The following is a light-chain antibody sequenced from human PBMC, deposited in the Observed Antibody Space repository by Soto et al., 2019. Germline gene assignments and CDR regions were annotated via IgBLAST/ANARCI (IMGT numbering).Light chain of an antibody. CDR1: QSVSNIY. CDR3: QQFGSSPGT. Sequence: EVVLTQSPGTLSLSPGERATLSCRASQSVSNIYLAWYQQKPGQAPRLLTYDASSRATGIPDRFSGSGSGTDFTLTISRLEPEDFAVYYCQQFGSSPGTFGQGTKVDIK. V-gene: IGKV3-20*01. CDR2: DAS. J-gene: IGKJ1*01.